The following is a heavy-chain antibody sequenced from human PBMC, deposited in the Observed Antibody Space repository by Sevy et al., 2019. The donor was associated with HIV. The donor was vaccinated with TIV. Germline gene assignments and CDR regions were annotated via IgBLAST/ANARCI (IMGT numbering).Heavy chain of an antibody. CDR1: GFIYSNYW. Sequence: GGTLRLSCAASGFIYSNYWMSWVRQAPGKGPEWVATIWYDGSNKYYGDSVKGRFTISRDNSKNTLFLLMNSLRAEDTAVYYCARGYSNYLSWGQGTLVTVSS. J-gene: IGHJ5*02. CDR3: ARGYSNYLS. D-gene: IGHD4-4*01. V-gene: IGHV3-33*08. CDR2: IWYDGSNK.